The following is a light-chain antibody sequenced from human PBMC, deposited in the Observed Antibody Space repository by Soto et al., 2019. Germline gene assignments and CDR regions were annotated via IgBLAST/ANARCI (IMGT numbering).Light chain of an antibody. V-gene: IGKV1-5*01. CDR3: QHYNSYSEA. CDR2: GAY. Sequence: DIVTITCRASQDITSGLAWYQQSPGRAPKLLIYGAYSSPSGVPSRFSGTGSVTEFTLNISSMQPDDFATYYCQHYNSYSEAFGQGTTVDIK. J-gene: IGKJ1*01. CDR1: QDITSG.